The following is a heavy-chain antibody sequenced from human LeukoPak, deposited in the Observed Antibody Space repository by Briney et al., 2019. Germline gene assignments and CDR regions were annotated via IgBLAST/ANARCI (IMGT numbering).Heavy chain of an antibody. CDR2: ISGSGDST. Sequence: GGSLRLSCATSEFTFSSYAMSWVRQAPGKGLEWVSAISGSGDSTYYADSVKGRFTISRDNSKNTLYLQMNSLRAEDTAVYYCAKAESSSWLPYYWGQGTLVTVSS. CDR1: EFTFSSYA. CDR3: AKAESSSWLPYY. D-gene: IGHD6-13*01. J-gene: IGHJ4*02. V-gene: IGHV3-23*01.